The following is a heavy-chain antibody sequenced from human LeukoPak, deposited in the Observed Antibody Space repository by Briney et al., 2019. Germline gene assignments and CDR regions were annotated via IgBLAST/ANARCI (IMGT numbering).Heavy chain of an antibody. CDR1: GFTFDDYA. Sequence: PGGPLRLSCAASGFTFDDYAMHWVRQAPGKGLEWVSGISWNSGSIGYADSVKGRFTISRDNSKNTLYLQMNSLRAEDTAVYYCARSERGYYYDSSGYPPVYWGQGTLVTVSS. V-gene: IGHV3-9*01. J-gene: IGHJ4*02. CDR3: ARSERGYYYDSSGYPPVY. CDR2: ISWNSGSI. D-gene: IGHD3-22*01.